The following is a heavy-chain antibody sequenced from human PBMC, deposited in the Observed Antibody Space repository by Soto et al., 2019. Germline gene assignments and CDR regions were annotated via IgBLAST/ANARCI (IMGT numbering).Heavy chain of an antibody. D-gene: IGHD5-12*01. Sequence: SETLSLTCTVSGGSISSSSYYWGWIRQPPGKGLEWIGSIYYSGSTYYNPSLKSRVTISVDTSKNQFSLKLSSVTAADTAVYYCARSVATISLFDYWGQGTLVTVSS. CDR2: IYYSGST. J-gene: IGHJ4*02. CDR1: GGSISSSSYY. V-gene: IGHV4-39*01. CDR3: ARSVATISLFDY.